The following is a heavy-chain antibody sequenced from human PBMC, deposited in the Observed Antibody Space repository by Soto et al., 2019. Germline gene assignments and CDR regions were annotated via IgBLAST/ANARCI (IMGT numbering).Heavy chain of an antibody. CDR3: ARERGYSYGSDYYYGMDV. Sequence: GASVKVSCKASGYTFTSYGISWVRQAPGQGLEWMGWISAYNGNTNYAQKLQGRVTMTRDTSISTAYMELSRLRSDDTAVYYCARERGYSYGSDYYYGMDVWGQGTTVTVSS. CDR1: GYTFTSYG. CDR2: ISAYNGNT. J-gene: IGHJ6*02. V-gene: IGHV1-18*01. D-gene: IGHD5-18*01.